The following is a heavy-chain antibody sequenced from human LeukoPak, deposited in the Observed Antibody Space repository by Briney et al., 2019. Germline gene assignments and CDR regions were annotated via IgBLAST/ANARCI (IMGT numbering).Heavy chain of an antibody. CDR2: IKQDGSET. Sequence: GGSLRLSCAASGFTFTNNFMSWIRQVPGKGLEWVANIKQDGSETTYADSVRGRFTIFRDNAKDSVYLQMNSLRAEDSATYYCVREGFYFFDFWGQGTLVTVSS. CDR3: VREGFYFFDF. V-gene: IGHV3-7*01. J-gene: IGHJ4*01. CDR1: GFTFTNNF.